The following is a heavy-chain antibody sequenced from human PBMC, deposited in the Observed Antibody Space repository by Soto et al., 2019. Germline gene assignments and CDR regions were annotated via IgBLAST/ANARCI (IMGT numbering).Heavy chain of an antibody. D-gene: IGHD6-19*01. CDR3: ARGSSGWGVDY. J-gene: IGHJ4*02. Sequence: EVQLLESGGGLVQPGGSLRLSCTASGFTFSSYGMNWVRQAPGKGLEWVSANGDGGTYYADSVRGRFTISRDDSKNPLFLQMNTLTAEDTAVYYCARGSSGWGVDYWGQGTLVTVSS. CDR2: NGDGGT. V-gene: IGHV3-23*01. CDR1: GFTFSSYG.